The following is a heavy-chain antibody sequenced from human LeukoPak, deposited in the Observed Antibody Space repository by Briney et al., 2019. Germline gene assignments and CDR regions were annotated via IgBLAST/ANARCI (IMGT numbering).Heavy chain of an antibody. J-gene: IGHJ4*02. Sequence: PGRSLRLSCAASGFTFVDYPMHWVRQPQGKGLGWVSGISWIVGSIGYADSVKGRFTISRDNAKNSLYLQMNSLRAEDTALYYCAKSLGSIAVAGYMTPAFDYWGQGTLVTVSS. CDR2: ISWIVGSI. CDR3: AKSLGSIAVAGYMTPAFDY. V-gene: IGHV3-9*01. CDR1: GFTFVDYP. D-gene: IGHD6-19*01.